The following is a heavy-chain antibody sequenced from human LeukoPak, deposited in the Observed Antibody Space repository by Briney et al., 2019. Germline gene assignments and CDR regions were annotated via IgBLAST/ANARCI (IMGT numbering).Heavy chain of an antibody. CDR2: LYHSGST. CDR3: ARSSSGYLRYYFDY. J-gene: IGHJ4*02. V-gene: IGHV4-38-2*02. D-gene: IGHD3-22*01. Sequence: SETLSLTCTVSGYSIRSGYYWGWIRQPPGKGLEWIGSLYHSGSTYYNPSLKSRVTISVDTSRNQFSLKLSSVIAADRAVYYCARSSSGYLRYYFDYWGQGTLVTVSS. CDR1: GYSIRSGYY.